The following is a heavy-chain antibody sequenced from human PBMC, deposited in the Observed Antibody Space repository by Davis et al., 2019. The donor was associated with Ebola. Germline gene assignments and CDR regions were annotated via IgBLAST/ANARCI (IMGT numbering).Heavy chain of an antibody. CDR3: AKVHCSSTSCRARRTYYFDY. CDR2: IRYDGSNK. J-gene: IGHJ4*02. Sequence: GESLKISCAASGFTFSSYGMHWVRQAPGKGLEWVAFIRYDGSNKYYADSVKGRFTISRDNSKNTLYLQMNSLRAEDTAVYYCAKVHCSSTSCRARRTYYFDYWGQGTLVTVSS. CDR1: GFTFSSYG. V-gene: IGHV3-30*02. D-gene: IGHD2-2*01.